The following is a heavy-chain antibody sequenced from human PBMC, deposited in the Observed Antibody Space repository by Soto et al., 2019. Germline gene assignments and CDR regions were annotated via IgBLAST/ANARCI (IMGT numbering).Heavy chain of an antibody. Sequence: QVQLVQSGAEVKKPGASVKVSCKASGYTFTSYAMHWVRQAPGQRLEWMGWINAGNGNTKYSQKFQGRVTITRDTSASTAYMELSSLGSEDTAVYYCARDPLNSGSYYLRNYYYYGMDVWGQGTTVTVSS. CDR1: GYTFTSYA. D-gene: IGHD1-26*01. V-gene: IGHV1-3*01. J-gene: IGHJ6*02. CDR3: ARDPLNSGSYYLRNYYYYGMDV. CDR2: INAGNGNT.